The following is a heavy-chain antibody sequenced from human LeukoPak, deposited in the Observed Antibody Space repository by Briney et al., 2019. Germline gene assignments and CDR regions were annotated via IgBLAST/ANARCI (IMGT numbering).Heavy chain of an antibody. D-gene: IGHD3-22*01. CDR1: GYTLTELS. CDR2: FDPEDGET. V-gene: IGHV1-24*01. Sequence: ASVKVSCKVSGYTLTELSMHWVRQAPGKGLEWMGGFDPEDGETIYAQKFQGRVTMTEDTSTDTAYMELSSLRSEDTAVYCCATVSYYYDSSGLIYWGQGTLVTVSS. CDR3: ATVSYYYDSSGLIY. J-gene: IGHJ4*02.